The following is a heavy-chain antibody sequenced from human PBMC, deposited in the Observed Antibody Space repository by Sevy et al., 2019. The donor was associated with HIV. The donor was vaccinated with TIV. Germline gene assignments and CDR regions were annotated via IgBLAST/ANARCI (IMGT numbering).Heavy chain of an antibody. V-gene: IGHV3-11*01. D-gene: IGHD4-4*01. CDR3: AREYDYSAYAFDY. CDR1: GFTFSDYY. Sequence: GGSPRLSCAASGFTFSDYYMTWIRQAPGKGLEWVAYITSSGDTIYYADSVKGRFTISRDNAKNSLYLQMNNLRAEDTAVYYCAREYDYSAYAFDYWGQGTLVTVSS. J-gene: IGHJ4*02. CDR2: ITSSGDTI.